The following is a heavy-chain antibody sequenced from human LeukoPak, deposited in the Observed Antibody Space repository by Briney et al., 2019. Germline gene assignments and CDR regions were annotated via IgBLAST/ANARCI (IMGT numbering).Heavy chain of an antibody. J-gene: IGHJ4*02. CDR2: IYYSGST. Sequence: PSETLSLTCTVSGGSISSSSYYWGWIRQPPGKGLEWIGSIYYSGSTYYNPSLKSRVTISVDTSKNQFSLKLSSVTAADTAAYYCARNIRGELRGRDYLVHDYWGQGTLVTVSS. CDR1: GGSISSSSYY. V-gene: IGHV4-39*07. CDR3: ARNIRGELRGRDYLVHDY. D-gene: IGHD4-17*01.